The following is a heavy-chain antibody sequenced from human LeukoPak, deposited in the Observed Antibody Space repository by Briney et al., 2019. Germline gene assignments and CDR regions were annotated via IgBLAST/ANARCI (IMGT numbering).Heavy chain of an antibody. CDR2: IYTTGGTSGST. D-gene: IGHD3-22*01. V-gene: IGHV4-61*02. J-gene: IGHJ5*02. CDR3: AWGDSSGYPFDP. Sequence: SETLSLTCTVSGGSISSGNYYWSWIRQPAGKGLEYIGRIYTTGGTSGSTNYNPSLKSRVTISVDTSKNQFSLKLTSVTAADTAVYYCAWGDSSGYPFDPWGQGTLVTVSS. CDR1: GGSISSGNYY.